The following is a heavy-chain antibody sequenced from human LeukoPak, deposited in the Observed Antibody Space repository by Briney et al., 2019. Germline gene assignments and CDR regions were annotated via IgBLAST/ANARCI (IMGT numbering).Heavy chain of an antibody. J-gene: IGHJ4*02. V-gene: IGHV1-46*01. CDR1: GYTFTSYF. Sequence: ASVKVSCKASGYTFTSYFMHWVRQAPGQGLEWMGIFIPSGGSTSFAQRFQGRVTMTRDTSTSTVYMELSSLRSEDTAVYYCARHSSGGRYLDYWGQGTLVTVSS. CDR2: FIPSGGST. D-gene: IGHD2-15*01. CDR3: ARHSSGGRYLDY.